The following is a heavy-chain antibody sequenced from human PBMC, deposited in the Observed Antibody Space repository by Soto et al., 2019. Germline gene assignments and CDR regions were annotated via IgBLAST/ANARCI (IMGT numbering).Heavy chain of an antibody. CDR2: IYSGGST. J-gene: IGHJ6*02. CDR3: ARGRFGVVIIGGMDV. Sequence: EVQLVESGGGLIQPGGSLRLSCAASGFTVSSNYMSWVRQAPGKGLEWVSVIYSGGSTYYADSVKGRFTISRDNSKNTLYLQMNSLRAEDTAVYYCARGRFGVVIIGGMDVWAKGPRSPSP. V-gene: IGHV3-53*01. D-gene: IGHD3-3*01. CDR1: GFTVSSNY.